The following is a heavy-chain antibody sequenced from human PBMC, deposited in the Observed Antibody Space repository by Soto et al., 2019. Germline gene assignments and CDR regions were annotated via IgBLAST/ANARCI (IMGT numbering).Heavy chain of an antibody. Sequence: EVQLVESVGGLVKPGGSLRLSCAASGFTVSSYSMNWVRQAPRKGLEWVSSISSSSSYIYYADSVKGRCTISRGNSKNSLYLQRNSLGDEDTAVYYCARDSPRVTPFFDPWGQGTLVTVSS. CDR1: GFTVSSYS. J-gene: IGHJ5*02. V-gene: IGHV3-21*01. CDR2: ISSSSSYI. CDR3: ARDSPRVTPFFDP. D-gene: IGHD2-21*02.